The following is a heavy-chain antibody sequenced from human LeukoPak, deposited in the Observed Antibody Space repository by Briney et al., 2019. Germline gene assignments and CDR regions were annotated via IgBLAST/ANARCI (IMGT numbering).Heavy chain of an antibody. CDR1: GFIFSSYA. V-gene: IGHV3-30-3*01. D-gene: IGHD1-26*01. J-gene: IGHJ5*02. CDR2: ISYDGSNK. Sequence: GRSLRLSCAASGFIFSSYAMHWVRQAPGKGLEWVAVISYDGSNKYYADSVKGRFTISRDNSKNTVYLQMNSLRDEDTAVYYCAKSTKTAGATISNWFDPWGQGTLVAVSS. CDR3: AKSTKTAGATISNWFDP.